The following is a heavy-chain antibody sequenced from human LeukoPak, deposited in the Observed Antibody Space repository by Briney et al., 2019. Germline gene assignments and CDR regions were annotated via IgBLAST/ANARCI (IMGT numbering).Heavy chain of an antibody. CDR1: GYSLASDN. J-gene: IGHJ4*02. Sequence: ASVKVSCKASGYSLASDNISWVRQAPGQGLEWMGWISPYTGNTNYARKFKGRVSMTTDTTTAYMELRSLKSDDTAVYYCTRDRGKTYDNTGYYHGANSYYFDHWGQGTLVTVSS. CDR3: TRDRGKTYDNTGYYHGANSYYFDH. V-gene: IGHV1-18*04. CDR2: ISPYTGNT. D-gene: IGHD3-22*01.